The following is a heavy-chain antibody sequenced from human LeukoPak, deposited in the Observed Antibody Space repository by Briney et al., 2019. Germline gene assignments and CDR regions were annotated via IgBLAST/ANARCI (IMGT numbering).Heavy chain of an antibody. D-gene: IGHD1-26*01. J-gene: IGHJ3*02. CDR3: AGGLVLWDDAFDI. V-gene: IGHV3-21*01. CDR2: ISSSSSYI. CDR1: GFTFSSYS. Sequence: GGSLRLSCAASGFTFSSYSMNWVRQAPGKGLEWVSSISSSSSYIYYADSVKGRFTISRGNAKNSLYLQMNSLRAEDTAVYYCAGGLVLWDDAFDIWGQGTMVTVSS.